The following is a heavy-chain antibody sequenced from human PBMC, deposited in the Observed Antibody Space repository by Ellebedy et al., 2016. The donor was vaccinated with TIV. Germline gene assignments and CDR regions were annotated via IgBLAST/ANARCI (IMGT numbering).Heavy chain of an antibody. CDR3: ASETFNDVDLELWGLFDM. D-gene: IGHD3-16*01. V-gene: IGHV3-66*01. CDR1: GFTVNSNY. J-gene: IGHJ3*02. CDR2: ISVGGST. Sequence: GESLKISCVVSGFTVNSNYMSWVRQAPGKGLEWVSVISVGGSTYYADSVKCRFTISRDNSKHTLFLQMNSLRAEDTAVYYCASETFNDVDLELWGLFDMWGQGTTVTVSS.